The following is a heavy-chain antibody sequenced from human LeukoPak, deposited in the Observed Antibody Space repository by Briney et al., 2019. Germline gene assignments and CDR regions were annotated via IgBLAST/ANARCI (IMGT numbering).Heavy chain of an antibody. CDR1: GYSFTSYW. D-gene: IGHD2-21*02. J-gene: IGHJ6*03. Sequence: GESLKISRKGSGYSFTSYWIGWVRQMPGKGLEWMGIIYPGDSDTRYSPSFQGQVTISADKSISTAYLQWSSLKASDTAMYYCARLAYCGGDCYSDYYYMDVWGKGTTVTISS. CDR2: IYPGDSDT. CDR3: ARLAYCGGDCYSDYYYMDV. V-gene: IGHV5-51*01.